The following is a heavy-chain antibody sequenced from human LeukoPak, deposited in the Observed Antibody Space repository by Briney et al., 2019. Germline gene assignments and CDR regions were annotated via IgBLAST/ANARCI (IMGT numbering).Heavy chain of an antibody. V-gene: IGHV4-4*02. Sequence: SGTLSLTCVVSGDSISNSIWWTWVRQPPGKGLEWIGEIYHTGSTNYNPSLKSRVTISVDKSKNEFSLKLKSMTAADTAVYYCAKRVHYAASGAFYQDAFDIWGPGTLVTVSS. J-gene: IGHJ3*02. CDR3: AKRVHYAASGAFYQDAFDI. CDR1: GDSISNSIW. CDR2: IYHTGST. D-gene: IGHD2-15*01.